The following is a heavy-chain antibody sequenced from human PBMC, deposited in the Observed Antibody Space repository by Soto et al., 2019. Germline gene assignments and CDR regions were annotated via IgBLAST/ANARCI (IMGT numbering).Heavy chain of an antibody. J-gene: IGHJ6*02. D-gene: IGHD6-6*01. CDR2: IYPGDSDT. CDR3: ARQGTAARIEYYYGMDV. Sequence: GESLKISCKGSGYSFTSYWIGWVRQMPGKGLEWMGIIYPGDSDTRYSPSFQGQVTISADKSISTAYLQWSSLKASDTAMYYCARQGTAARIEYYYGMDVWGQGTTVTVSS. CDR1: GYSFTSYW. V-gene: IGHV5-51*01.